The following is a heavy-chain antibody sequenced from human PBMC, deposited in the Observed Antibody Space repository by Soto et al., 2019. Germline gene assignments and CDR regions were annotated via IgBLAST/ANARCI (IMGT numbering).Heavy chain of an antibody. J-gene: IGHJ4*02. V-gene: IGHV4-34*01. CDR1: GGSFSGYY. D-gene: IGHD3-10*01. CDR3: AYITMVRGVITRHDY. Sequence: QVQLQQWGAGLLKPSETLSLTCAVYGGSFSGYYWSWIRQPPGKGLERIGEINHSGSTNYNPSLKSRVTISVDTSKNQFSLKLSSVTAADTAVYYCAYITMVRGVITRHDYWGQGTLVTVSS. CDR2: INHSGST.